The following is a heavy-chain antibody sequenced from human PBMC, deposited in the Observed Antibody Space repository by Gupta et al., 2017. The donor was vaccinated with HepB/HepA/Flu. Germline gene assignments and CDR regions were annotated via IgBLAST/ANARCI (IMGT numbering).Heavy chain of an antibody. D-gene: IGHD2-21*01. J-gene: IGHJ4*02. V-gene: IGHV3-73*02. CDR1: GFTLGVFS. CDR3: FHLWADGPTDY. Sequence: GESGGGLVQPGGSLKLSCAASGFTLGVFSVHWVRQASGKGLEWVGRVKNKGNNYATAYAASVRGRFTISRDDSKNTADLQMNSLKIEDTAIYYCFHLWADGPTDYWGQGTLVTVSS. CDR2: VKNKGNNYAT.